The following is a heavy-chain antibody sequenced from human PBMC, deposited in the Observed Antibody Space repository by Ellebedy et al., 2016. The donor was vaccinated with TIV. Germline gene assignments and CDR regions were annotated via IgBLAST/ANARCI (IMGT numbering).Heavy chain of an antibody. D-gene: IGHD3-10*01. CDR1: GFTFSSYW. CDR2: ISSSTTYT. V-gene: IGHV3-21*05. CDR3: ARDYYGSGSYSSD. Sequence: GESLKISCAASGFTFSSYWMSWVRQAPGKGLEWISYISSSTTYTNYADSVKGRFTISRDNAKNSLYLRMNSLRAEDTAVYYCARDYYGSGSYSSDWGQGTLVTVSS. J-gene: IGHJ4*02.